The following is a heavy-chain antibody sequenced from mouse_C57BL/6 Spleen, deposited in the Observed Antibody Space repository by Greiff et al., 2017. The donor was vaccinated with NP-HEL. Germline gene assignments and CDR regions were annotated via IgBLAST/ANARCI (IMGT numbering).Heavy chain of an antibody. D-gene: IGHD1-1*01. CDR1: GYTFTSYW. V-gene: IGHV1-64*01. CDR2: IHPNSGST. J-gene: IGHJ1*03. Sequence: VKLQESGAELVKPGASVKLSCKASGYTFTSYWMHWVKQRPGQGLEWIGMIHPNSGSTNYNEKFKSKATLTVDKSSSTAYMQLSSLTSEDSAVYYCARSSTVLATGYFDVWGTGTTVTVSS. CDR3: ARSSTVLATGYFDV.